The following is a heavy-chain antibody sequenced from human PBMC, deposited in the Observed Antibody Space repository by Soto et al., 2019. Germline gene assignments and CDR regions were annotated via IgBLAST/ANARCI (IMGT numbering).Heavy chain of an antibody. CDR2: ISAYNGNT. D-gene: IGHD3-22*01. CDR1: GYTFTSYG. CDR3: ASTAYYYDSSGYSLVAFDI. Sequence: ASVKVSCKVSGYTFTSYGISWVRQAPGQGLEWMGWISAYNGNTNYAQKLQGRVTMTTDTSTSTAYMELRSLRSDDTAVYYCASTAYYYDSSGYSLVAFDIWGQGTMVTVSS. V-gene: IGHV1-18*04. J-gene: IGHJ3*02.